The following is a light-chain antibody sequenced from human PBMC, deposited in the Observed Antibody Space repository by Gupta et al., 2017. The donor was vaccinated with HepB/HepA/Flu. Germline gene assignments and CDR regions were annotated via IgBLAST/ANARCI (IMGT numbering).Light chain of an antibody. V-gene: IGKV1-5*03. J-gene: IGKJ1*01. Sequence: DIQMTQSPSTLSASVGDRVTITCRASQSISTWLAWYQQKPGKAPKLLIYKASSFQSGVPSRFSGSGSGTEFILTSSSRQPDDFANYYCQQDNSGWTFGQGTKVEIK. CDR2: KAS. CDR3: QQDNSGWT. CDR1: QSISTW.